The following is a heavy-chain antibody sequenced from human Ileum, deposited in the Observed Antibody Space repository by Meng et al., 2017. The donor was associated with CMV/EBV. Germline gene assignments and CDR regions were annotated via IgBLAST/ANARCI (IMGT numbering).Heavy chain of an antibody. CDR1: GGTFGSYA. Sequence: TCKAAGGTFGSYAISGVRQAPEQGLEWMGGIIPSFGTANYAQKFQGRVTITTDESTSTAYVELSSLRSEDTAVYYCAGGSSSSYFDYWGQGTLVTVSS. CDR3: AGGSSSSYFDY. J-gene: IGHJ4*02. CDR2: IIPSFGTA. V-gene: IGHV1-69*05. D-gene: IGHD6-6*01.